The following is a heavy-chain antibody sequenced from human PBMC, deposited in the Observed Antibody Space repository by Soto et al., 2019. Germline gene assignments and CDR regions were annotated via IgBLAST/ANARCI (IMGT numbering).Heavy chain of an antibody. V-gene: IGHV1-69*01. D-gene: IGHD1-7*01. Sequence: QVLLVQSGAEVKKPGSSVKVTCKASGGTFSSYTISWVRQAPGQGLEYMGGFMPIFGTATYTQSFQDRVTITADESTSTVYMELRSLRSDVTAVYYCTRGVTANYMGGDAFEFWGQGTMVTVSS. CDR2: FMPIFGTA. CDR3: TRGVTANYMGGDAFEF. CDR1: GGTFSSYT. J-gene: IGHJ3*01.